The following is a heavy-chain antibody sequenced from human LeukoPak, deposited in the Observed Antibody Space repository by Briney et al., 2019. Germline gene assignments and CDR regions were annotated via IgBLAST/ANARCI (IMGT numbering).Heavy chain of an antibody. CDR2: INHSGST. V-gene: IGHV4-34*01. Sequence: SETLSLTCNVYGWTFSGYYWSWIRQPPGKGLEWIGEINHSGSTNYNPPIISRVTISVETSKNQFCLKLSSVTAADMAVYYGARTRYDILTGYAIWGEGTMVTVSS. J-gene: IGHJ3*02. D-gene: IGHD3-9*01. CDR1: GWTFSGYY. CDR3: ARTRYDILTGYAI.